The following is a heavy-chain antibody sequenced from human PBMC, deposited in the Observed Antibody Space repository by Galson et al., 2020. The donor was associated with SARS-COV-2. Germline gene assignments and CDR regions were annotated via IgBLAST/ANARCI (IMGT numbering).Heavy chain of an antibody. D-gene: IGHD4-17*01. CDR3: ARLHYGEYAPEAFDI. J-gene: IGHJ3*02. V-gene: IGHV4-30-2*01. Sequence: SETLSLTCAVSGTSISSGSYSWNWLRQPPGKGLEWNSYLSPSAGTYYNPSLKSRVTISGDRSKNQFSLRLSSVTAADTAVYYCARLHYGEYAPEAFDIWGPGTRVTVAS. CDR1: GTSISSGSYS. CDR2: LSPSAGT.